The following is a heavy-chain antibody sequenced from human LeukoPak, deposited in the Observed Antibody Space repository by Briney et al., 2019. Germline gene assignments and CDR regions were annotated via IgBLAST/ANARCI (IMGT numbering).Heavy chain of an antibody. D-gene: IGHD3-10*01. CDR1: GFTFSSYG. CDR2: ISYDGSNK. Sequence: GGSLRLSCAASGFTFSSYGMHWVRQAPGKGLEWVAVISYDGSNKYYADSVKGRFTISRDNSKNTLYLQMNSLRAEDTAVYYCAKFGGSGSPMVYYYYMDVWGKGTAVTVSS. CDR3: AKFGGSGSPMVYYYYMDV. J-gene: IGHJ6*03. V-gene: IGHV3-30*18.